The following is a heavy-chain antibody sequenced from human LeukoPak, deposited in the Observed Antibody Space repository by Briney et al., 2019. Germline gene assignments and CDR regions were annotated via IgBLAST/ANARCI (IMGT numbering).Heavy chain of an antibody. Sequence: GGSLRLSCAASGFTFSSYAMSWVRQAPGKGLEWVGRIKSKTDGGTTDYAAPVKGRFTISRDDSKNTLYLQMNSLKTEDTAVYYCTAWGVVVVAATRFDYWGQGTLVTVSS. CDR1: GFTFSSYA. D-gene: IGHD2-15*01. V-gene: IGHV3-15*01. CDR2: IKSKTDGGTT. J-gene: IGHJ4*02. CDR3: TAWGVVVVAATRFDY.